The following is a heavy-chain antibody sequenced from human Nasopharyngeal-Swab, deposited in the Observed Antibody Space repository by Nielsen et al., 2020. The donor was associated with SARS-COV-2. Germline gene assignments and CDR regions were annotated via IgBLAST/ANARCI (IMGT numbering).Heavy chain of an antibody. CDR2: IAHDASNE. D-gene: IGHD1-26*01. J-gene: IGHJ3*02. Sequence: GESLKISCAASGFTFSSFGMHWVRQAPGKGLEWVAFIAHDASNEYYGDSVKGRFSISRDNAKNSLYLQMNSLRPEDTAVYYCAKRVGATPTWGFDIWGQGTMVTVSS. V-gene: IGHV3-30*18. CDR1: GFTFSSFG. CDR3: AKRVGATPTWGFDI.